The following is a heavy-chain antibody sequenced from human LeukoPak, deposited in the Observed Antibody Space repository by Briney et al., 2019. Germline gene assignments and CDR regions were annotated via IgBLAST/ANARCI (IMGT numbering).Heavy chain of an antibody. Sequence: SETPSLTCTVSAVSISGSYWTWIRQSPGQGLEWIGHIYYSGSTNYNPSLKSRVTISVDTSKKQFSLKLRSVTAADTAVYYCARAKVTYCYDGSGYYYFDTWGQGTLVTVSS. D-gene: IGHD3-22*01. CDR1: AVSISGSY. CDR2: IYYSGST. CDR3: ARAKVTYCYDGSGYYYFDT. V-gene: IGHV4-59*01. J-gene: IGHJ4*02.